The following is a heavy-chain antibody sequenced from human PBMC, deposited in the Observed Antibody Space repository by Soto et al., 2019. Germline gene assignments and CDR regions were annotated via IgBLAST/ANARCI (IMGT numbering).Heavy chain of an antibody. V-gene: IGHV3-48*01. Sequence: PGGSLRLSCAASVLTFSSYSMNWVRQAPGKGLECISYISSSSSTIYYADSVKGRFTISRDNAKNSLYLQMNSLRTEDTAVYYCASQLPVVVAARALDIWGQGTMVTVSS. CDR3: ASQLPVVVAARALDI. CDR1: VLTFSSYS. CDR2: ISSSSSTI. J-gene: IGHJ3*02. D-gene: IGHD2-15*01.